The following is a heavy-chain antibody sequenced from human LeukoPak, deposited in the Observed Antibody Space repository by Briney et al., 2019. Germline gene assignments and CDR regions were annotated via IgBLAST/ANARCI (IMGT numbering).Heavy chain of an antibody. Sequence: SGTLSLTCTVSIGSLNTYFWTWVRQPAGKGLEWIGRVSDTGRAYYNPSLESRVTISLDTSKNQFSLKLSSVTAADTAVYYCARVQTDYYGSGSSLNYYYYYMDVWGKGTTVTVSS. CDR2: VSDTGRA. V-gene: IGHV4-4*07. D-gene: IGHD3-10*01. CDR3: ARVQTDYYGSGSSLNYYYYYMDV. J-gene: IGHJ6*03. CDR1: IGSLNTYF.